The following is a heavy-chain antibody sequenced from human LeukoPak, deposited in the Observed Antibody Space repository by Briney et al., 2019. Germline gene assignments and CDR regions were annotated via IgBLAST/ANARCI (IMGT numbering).Heavy chain of an antibody. Sequence: SETLSLTCAVYGVSFSGYYWSWIRQPPGKGLEWIGEINHSGSTNSNPSLKSRVTISVDTSKNQFSLKLSSVTAADTAVYYCAGDYRGSLDYWGQGTLVTVSS. D-gene: IGHD4-11*01. V-gene: IGHV4-34*01. CDR2: INHSGST. CDR1: GVSFSGYY. J-gene: IGHJ4*02. CDR3: AGDYRGSLDY.